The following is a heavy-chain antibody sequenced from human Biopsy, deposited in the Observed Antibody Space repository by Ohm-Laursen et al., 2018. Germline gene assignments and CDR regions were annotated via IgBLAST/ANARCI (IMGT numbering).Heavy chain of an antibody. Sequence: SVKVSCKASGYAVNDYFLHWLRQAPGQGLEWMGWINPNSGGANYAQKFQGRVTMTTDTSTSTVYLELRRLISDDTAVYYCARDIMNRIAGLVARSDVFDVWGQGTLVIVSS. CDR1: GYAVNDYF. V-gene: IGHV1-2*02. CDR2: INPNSGGA. D-gene: IGHD3-16*01. CDR3: ARDIMNRIAGLVARSDVFDV. J-gene: IGHJ3*01.